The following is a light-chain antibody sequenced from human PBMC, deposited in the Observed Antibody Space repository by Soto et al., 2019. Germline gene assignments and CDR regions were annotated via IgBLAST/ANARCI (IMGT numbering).Light chain of an antibody. CDR2: DVN. J-gene: IGLJ1*01. CDR1: SSDVGSYNR. CDR3: SSYTISSTYV. V-gene: IGLV2-18*02. Sequence: QSALTQPPSVSGSPRQSVAISCTGTSSDVGSYNRVSWYQQPPGTAPKLMIYDVNNRPSGVPDRFSGSKSGNTASLTISGLQAEDEADYYCSSYTISSTYVFGTGTKLTVL.